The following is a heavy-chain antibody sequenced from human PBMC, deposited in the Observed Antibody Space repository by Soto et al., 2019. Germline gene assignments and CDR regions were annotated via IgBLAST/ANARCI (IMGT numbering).Heavy chain of an antibody. D-gene: IGHD2-2*01. J-gene: IGHJ4*02. Sequence: SETLSLTCTVSGCSISSGGYYWSWIRQHPGKGLEWIGYIYYSGSTCYNPSLKSRVTISVDTSKNQFSLKLSSVTAADTAVYYCARLLLGYCSSTSCPKYYFDHWGQGTLVTAPQ. CDR1: GCSISSGGYY. V-gene: IGHV4-31*03. CDR3: ARLLLGYCSSTSCPKYYFDH. CDR2: IYYSGST.